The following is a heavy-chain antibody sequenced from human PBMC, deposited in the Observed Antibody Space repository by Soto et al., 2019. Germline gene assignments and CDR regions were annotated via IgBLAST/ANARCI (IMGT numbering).Heavy chain of an antibody. CDR2: IIPIFGTA. CDR3: ARGGTMVRGALRGMDV. D-gene: IGHD3-10*01. Sequence: QVQLVQSGAEVKKPGSSVKVSCKASGGTFSSYAISWVRQAHGQGLEWMGGIIPIFGTANYAQKFQGRVTITADESTSTAYMELSSLRSEDTAVYYCARGGTMVRGALRGMDVWGQGTTVTVSS. CDR1: GGTFSSYA. J-gene: IGHJ6*02. V-gene: IGHV1-69*01.